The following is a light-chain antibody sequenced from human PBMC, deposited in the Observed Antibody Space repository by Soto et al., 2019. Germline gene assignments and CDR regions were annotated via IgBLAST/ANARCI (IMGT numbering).Light chain of an antibody. CDR2: ATS. CDR1: QGISNY. J-gene: IGKJ1*01. CDR3: LQHNIYPWT. Sequence: DIQMTQSPSAMSASVGDRVTITCRASQGISNYLAWFQQKPGKVPERLIYATSSLQSGVPSRFSGSGYGSEFTLTISSLQPEDSATYYCLQHNIYPWTFGQGTKVEI. V-gene: IGKV1-17*03.